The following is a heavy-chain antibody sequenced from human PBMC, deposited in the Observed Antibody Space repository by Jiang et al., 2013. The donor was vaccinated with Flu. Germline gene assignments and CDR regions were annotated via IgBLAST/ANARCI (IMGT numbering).Heavy chain of an antibody. D-gene: IGHD1-26*01. CDR2: ISYDGANT. V-gene: IGHV3-30-3*02. CDR1: GINFRSYP. J-gene: IGHJ1*01. Sequence: VQLVESGGGVVQPGGSLRLSCAASGINFRSYPIHWVRQAPGRGLEWVTVISYDGANTYYADSVRGRFTISRDNSKSMLYLQMSRLRSDDTALYYCATSTVLGATSIYYHHWGQGTLVIVSS. CDR3: ATSTVLGATSIYYHH.